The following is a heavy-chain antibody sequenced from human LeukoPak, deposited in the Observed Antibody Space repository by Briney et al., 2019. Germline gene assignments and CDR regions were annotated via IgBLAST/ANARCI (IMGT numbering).Heavy chain of an antibody. J-gene: IGHJ4*02. CDR1: GFTFSRYW. V-gene: IGHV3-7*01. CDR3: GVDF. Sequence: GGSLRLSCAASGFTFSRYWMSWVRQAPGKGLEWVANIKEDGSEKYYVDSVKGRFTISRDNAKNSLYLQVNSLRAEDTAVYYCGVDFWGQGTLVTVSS. CDR2: IKEDGSEK. D-gene: IGHD3/OR15-3a*01.